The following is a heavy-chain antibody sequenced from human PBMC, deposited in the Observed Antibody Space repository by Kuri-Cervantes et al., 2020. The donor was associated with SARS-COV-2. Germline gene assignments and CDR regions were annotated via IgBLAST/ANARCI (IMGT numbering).Heavy chain of an antibody. J-gene: IGHJ4*02. CDR3: ARGRFRDY. D-gene: IGHD2-21*01. CDR1: GFTFSSYW. Sequence: GESLKISCAASGFTFSSYWMSWVRQAPGKGLEWVANIKQDGSEKYYVDSVKGRFTTSRDNAKNSLYLQMNSLRAEDTAVYYCARGRFRDYWGQGTLVTVSS. CDR2: IKQDGSEK. V-gene: IGHV3-7*01.